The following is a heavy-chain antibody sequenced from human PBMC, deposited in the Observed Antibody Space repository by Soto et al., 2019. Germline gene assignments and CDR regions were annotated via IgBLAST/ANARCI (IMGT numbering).Heavy chain of an antibody. CDR1: GYTFTSNY. CDR3: ARDHPYDSSGYNYLDY. J-gene: IGHJ4*02. V-gene: IGHV1-46*01. Sequence: ASVKVSCKASGYTFTSNYMHWVRQAPGQGLEWMGIINPSGGSTSYAQKCQGRVTMTRDTSTSTVNMELSSLRTEDTAVYDCARDHPYDSSGYNYLDYWGKGTLSTVST. D-gene: IGHD3-22*01. CDR2: INPSGGST.